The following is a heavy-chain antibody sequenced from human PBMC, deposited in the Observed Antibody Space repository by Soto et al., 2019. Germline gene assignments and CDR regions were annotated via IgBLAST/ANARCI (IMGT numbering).Heavy chain of an antibody. D-gene: IGHD6-19*01. Sequence: SETLSLTCTVSGGSISSSSYFWGWIRQPPGKGLEWIGSIYYSGSTYYNPSLKSRVTISVDTSKNQFSLKLSSVTAAHTAVYYCARHGGSGVDYWGQGTLVTVSS. CDR1: GGSISSSSYF. J-gene: IGHJ4*02. CDR3: ARHGGSGVDY. CDR2: IYYSGST. V-gene: IGHV4-39*01.